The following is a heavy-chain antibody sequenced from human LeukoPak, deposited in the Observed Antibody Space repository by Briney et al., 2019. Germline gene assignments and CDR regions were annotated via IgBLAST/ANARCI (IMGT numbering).Heavy chain of an antibody. CDR1: GFTFSSYG. J-gene: IGHJ4*02. Sequence: QPGGSLRLSCAASGFTFSSYGMHWVRQAPGKGLEWVAVIWYDGSNKYYADSVKGRFTISRDNSKNTLYLQMNSLRAEDTAVYYCARDGLAAALDYWGQGTLVTVSS. CDR2: IWYDGSNK. V-gene: IGHV3-33*01. CDR3: ARDGLAAALDY. D-gene: IGHD6-13*01.